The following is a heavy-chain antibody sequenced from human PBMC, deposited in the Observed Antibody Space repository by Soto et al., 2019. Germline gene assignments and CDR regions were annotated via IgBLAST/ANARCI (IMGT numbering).Heavy chain of an antibody. CDR3: ARGHGFDI. J-gene: IGHJ3*02. V-gene: IGHV1-8*01. CDR2: MNLNSGKT. Sequence: QVHLVQSGTEVKKPGASVKVSCRASGYTFINYDINWVRQAPGQGLEWMGWMNLNSGKTGSAPNFARRVTFTTNISITTVYMELTYLRSDDTAVYYCARGHGFDIWGQGTMVSVSS. CDR1: GYTFINYD.